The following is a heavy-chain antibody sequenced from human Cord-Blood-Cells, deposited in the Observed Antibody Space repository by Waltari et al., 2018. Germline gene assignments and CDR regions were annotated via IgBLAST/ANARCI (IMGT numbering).Heavy chain of an antibody. V-gene: IGHV1-18*01. J-gene: IGHJ6*04. CDR2: LSAYNGNT. CDR1: GYTFTRYC. CDR3: ARDGRLGRYGMDV. Sequence: QVKLVQSGAEVKKPGASVKVSCKASGYTFTRYCISWVRQDPGQGLEWMGWLSAYNGNTNYAQKLQGRVTMTTDPSTSTAYMELRRLRSDDTAGYYCARDGRLGRYGMDVWGEGTTVTVSS.